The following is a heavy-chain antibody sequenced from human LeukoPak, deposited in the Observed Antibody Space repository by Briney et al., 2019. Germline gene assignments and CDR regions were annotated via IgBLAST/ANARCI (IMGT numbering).Heavy chain of an antibody. J-gene: IGHJ4*02. CDR3: AKVPRIAAAGTGFDY. Sequence: GGSLRLSCAASGFTFSSYAMSWVRQAPGKGLEWVSAISGSGGSTYYADSVKGRFTISRDNSKNTLYLQMNSLRAGDTAVYYCAKVPRIAAAGTGFDYWGQGTLVTVSS. CDR1: GFTFSSYA. V-gene: IGHV3-23*01. CDR2: ISGSGGST. D-gene: IGHD6-13*01.